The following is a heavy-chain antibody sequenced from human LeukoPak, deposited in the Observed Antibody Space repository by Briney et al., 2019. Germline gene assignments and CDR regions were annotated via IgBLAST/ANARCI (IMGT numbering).Heavy chain of an antibody. CDR1: GGTFSSYA. CDR3: ARDYYDSSGYSNWFDP. D-gene: IGHD3-22*01. V-gene: IGHV1-69*13. CDR2: IIPIFGTA. Sequence: ASVKVSCKASGGTFSSYAISWVRQAPGQGLEWMGGIIPIFGTANYAQKFQGRVTITADESTSTAYMELSSLRSEDTAVYYCARDYYDSSGYSNWFDPWGQGTLVTVSS. J-gene: IGHJ5*02.